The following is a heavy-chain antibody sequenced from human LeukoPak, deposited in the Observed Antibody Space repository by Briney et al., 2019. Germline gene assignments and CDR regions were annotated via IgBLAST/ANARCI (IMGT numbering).Heavy chain of an antibody. CDR1: GFTFSSYA. CDR2: ISGSGGST. J-gene: IGHJ4*02. Sequence: GGSLRLSCAASGFTFSSYAMSWVRQAPGKGLEWVSAISGSGGSTYYADSVKGRFTISRDNSKNTLYLQMNSLRAEDTAVYYCAKDLRGMHIVVVTTGFDYWGQGTLVTVSS. V-gene: IGHV3-23*01. CDR3: AKDLRGMHIVVVTTGFDY. D-gene: IGHD2-21*02.